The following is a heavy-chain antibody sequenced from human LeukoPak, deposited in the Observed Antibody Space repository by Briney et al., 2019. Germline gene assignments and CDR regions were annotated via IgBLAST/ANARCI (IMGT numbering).Heavy chain of an antibody. CDR3: TTRGNNWNDDY. CDR1: GFTFSSYS. CDR2: ISSSSSTI. J-gene: IGHJ4*02. V-gene: IGHV3-48*01. D-gene: IGHD1-20*01. Sequence: GGSLRLSCAASGFTFSSYSMNWVRQAPGKGLEWVSYISSSSSTIYYADSVKGRFTISRDNSKNTLFLQMNSLRAEDTAVYYCTTRGNNWNDDYWGQGTLVTVSS.